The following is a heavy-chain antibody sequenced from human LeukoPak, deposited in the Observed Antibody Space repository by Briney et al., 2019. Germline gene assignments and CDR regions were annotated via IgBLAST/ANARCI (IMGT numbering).Heavy chain of an antibody. CDR3: ARWYYSGWAFDY. D-gene: IGHD6-19*01. J-gene: IGHJ4*02. Sequence: LETLSLTCTVSGGTIGSYYWSWIRQPPGKGLECIGYIHDSGSTKYNPSLKSRVAISVDTSKNQFSLKLSSVTAADTAVYYCARWYYSGWAFDYRGQGTLVTVSS. V-gene: IGHV4-59*08. CDR1: GGTIGSYY. CDR2: IHDSGST.